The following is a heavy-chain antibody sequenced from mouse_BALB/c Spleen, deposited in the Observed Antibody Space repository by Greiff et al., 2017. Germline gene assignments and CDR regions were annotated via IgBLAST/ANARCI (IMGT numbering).Heavy chain of an antibody. Sequence: LQESGAELVKPGASAKLSCTASGFNIKDTYMHWVKQRPEQGLEWIGRIDPANGNTKYDPKFQGKATITADTSSNTAYLQLSSLTSEDTAVYYCARGPYYYGSRYFDVWGAGTTVTVSS. CDR3: ARGPYYYGSRYFDV. CDR1: GFNIKDTY. CDR2: IDPANGNT. V-gene: IGHV14-3*02. D-gene: IGHD1-1*01. J-gene: IGHJ1*01.